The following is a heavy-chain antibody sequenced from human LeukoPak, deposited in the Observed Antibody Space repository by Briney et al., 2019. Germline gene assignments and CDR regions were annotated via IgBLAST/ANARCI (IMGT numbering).Heavy chain of an antibody. CDR2: ISKDGSTS. V-gene: IGHV3-74*01. D-gene: IGHD3-22*01. Sequence: GGSLRLSCEASGFTFSNHWMHWVRQAPGKGLVWVSVISKDGSTSIYADSVRGRLTISRDNAKNTLYLQMNSLRVEDTSVYYCARDYYMGIVDQWGQGTRVTVSS. CDR1: GFTFSNHW. J-gene: IGHJ5*02. CDR3: ARDYYMGIVDQ.